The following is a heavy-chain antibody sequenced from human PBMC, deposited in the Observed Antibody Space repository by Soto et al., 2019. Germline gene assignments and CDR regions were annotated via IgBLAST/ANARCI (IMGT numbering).Heavy chain of an antibody. Sequence: SETLSLTCAVYGGSFSGYYWTWIRQPPGTGLEWIGEIYYSGSTYYNPSLKSRVTISVDTSKNQFSLKLSSVTAADTAVYYCARRLYYYSRGFEGGGMDVLGQGTTVTVSS. V-gene: IGHV4-34*01. J-gene: IGHJ6*02. CDR1: GGSFSGYY. CDR3: ARRLYYYSRGFEGGGMDV. D-gene: IGHD3-22*01. CDR2: IYYSGST.